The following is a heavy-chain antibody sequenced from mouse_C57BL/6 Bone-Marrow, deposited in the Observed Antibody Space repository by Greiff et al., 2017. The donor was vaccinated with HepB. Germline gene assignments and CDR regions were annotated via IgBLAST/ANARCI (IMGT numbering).Heavy chain of an antibody. CDR2: IDPANGNT. J-gene: IGHJ1*03. V-gene: IGHV14-3*01. CDR3: ARLRNYYDGSSYWYFDV. D-gene: IGHD1-1*01. CDR1: GFNIKNTY. Sequence: VQLQQSVAELVRPGASVKLSCTASGFNIKNTYMHWVKQRPEQGLEWIGRIDPANGNTKYAPKFQGKATITADTSSNTAYLQLSSLTSEDTAIYYCARLRNYYDGSSYWYFDVWGTGTTVTVSS.